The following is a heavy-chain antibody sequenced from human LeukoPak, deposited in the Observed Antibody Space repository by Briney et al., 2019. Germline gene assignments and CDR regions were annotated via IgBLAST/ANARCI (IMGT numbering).Heavy chain of an antibody. V-gene: IGHV4-4*02. CDR3: ARDLLTMVRGVISYYFDY. Sequence: SETLSLTCAVSGGSISSSNRWSWVRQPPGKGLEWIGEIYHSGSTNYNPSLKSRVTISVDKSKNQFSLKLSSVTAADTAVYYCARDLLTMVRGVISYYFDYWGQGTLVTVSS. CDR1: GGSISSSNR. J-gene: IGHJ4*02. D-gene: IGHD3-10*01. CDR2: IYHSGST.